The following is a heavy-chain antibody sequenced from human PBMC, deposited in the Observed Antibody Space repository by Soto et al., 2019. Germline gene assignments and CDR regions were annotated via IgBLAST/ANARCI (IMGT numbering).Heavy chain of an antibody. CDR1: GFTFSSYG. CDR3: AKWGDPATVRGADYFDY. Sequence: QVQLVESGGGVVQPGRSLRLSCAASGFTFSSYGMHWVRQAPGKGLEWVAVISYDGSNKYYADSVKGRFTISRDNSKNTLYRQINSLRGEETAGYYCAKWGDPATVRGADYFDYWGQGTLVTVSS. CDR2: ISYDGSNK. V-gene: IGHV3-30*18. D-gene: IGHD5-18*01. J-gene: IGHJ4*02.